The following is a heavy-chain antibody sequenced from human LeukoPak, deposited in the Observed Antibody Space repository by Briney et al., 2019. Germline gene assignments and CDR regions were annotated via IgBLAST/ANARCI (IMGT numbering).Heavy chain of an antibody. D-gene: IGHD2-8*01. Sequence: SGGSLRLSCAASGFTFSSYAMSWVRQAPGKGLEWVSAISGSGGSTYYADSVKGRFTISRDNSKNTLYLQMNSLRAEDTAVYYCAKDRDLIRNAFDIWGQGTMATVSS. V-gene: IGHV3-23*01. CDR2: ISGSGGST. J-gene: IGHJ3*02. CDR3: AKDRDLIRNAFDI. CDR1: GFTFSSYA.